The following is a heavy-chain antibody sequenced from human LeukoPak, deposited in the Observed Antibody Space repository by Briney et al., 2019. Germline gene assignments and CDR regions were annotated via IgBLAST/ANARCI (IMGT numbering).Heavy chain of an antibody. CDR3: ARPEGGPLNPIAPRKTGLPP. J-gene: IGHJ5*02. CDR1: GYSFTDYW. D-gene: IGHD6-6*01. CDR2: IYPGDSDM. V-gene: IGHV5-51*01. Sequence: GESLKISCKGSGYSFTDYWIGWVRQMPGKGLEWMGIIYPGDSDMRYSPSFQGQVAISADKSISTAYLQWSSLKASDTAMNYCARPEGGPLNPIAPRKTGLPPWAKGTLSTVSS.